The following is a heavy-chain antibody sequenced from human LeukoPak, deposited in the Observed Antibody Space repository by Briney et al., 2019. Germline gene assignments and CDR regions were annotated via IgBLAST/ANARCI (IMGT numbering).Heavy chain of an antibody. CDR1: GGSISSYY. CDR3: ARDLKGYSYGLGYWYFDL. CDR2: IYYSGST. V-gene: IGHV4-59*01. D-gene: IGHD5-18*01. J-gene: IGHJ2*01. Sequence: PSETLSLTCTVSGGSISSYYWSWIRQPPGKGLEWIGYIYYSGSTNYNPSLKSRVTISVDTSKNQFSLKLSSVTAADTAVYYCARDLKGYSYGLGYWYFDLWGRGTLVTVSS.